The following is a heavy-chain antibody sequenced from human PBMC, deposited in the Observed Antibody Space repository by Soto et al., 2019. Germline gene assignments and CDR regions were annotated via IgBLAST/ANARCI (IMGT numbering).Heavy chain of an antibody. CDR2: INAGNGNT. D-gene: IGHD3-16*01. V-gene: IGHV1-3*01. J-gene: IGHJ4*02. Sequence: ASVKVSCKASGYTFTSYAMHWVRQAPGQRLERMGWINAGNGNTKYSQKFQGRVTITRDTSASTAYMELSSLRSEDTAVYYCARVGISSWGSFDYWGQGTLVTVSS. CDR1: GYTFTSYA. CDR3: ARVGISSWGSFDY.